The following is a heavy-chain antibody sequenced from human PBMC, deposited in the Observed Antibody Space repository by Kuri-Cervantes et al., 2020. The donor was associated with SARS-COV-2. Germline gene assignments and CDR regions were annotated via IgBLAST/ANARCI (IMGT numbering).Heavy chain of an antibody. CDR1: GFTFSQYW. CDR2: INQDGSEK. Sequence: GESLKISCAASGFTFSQYWMSWVRQAPGKGLEWVASINQDGSEKYYVDSVKGRFTISRDNAKNSLYLQMNSLRAEDTAVYYCARESYYSSGFDYWGQGTLVTVSS. D-gene: IGHD6-19*01. CDR3: ARESYYSSGFDY. V-gene: IGHV3-7*01. J-gene: IGHJ4*02.